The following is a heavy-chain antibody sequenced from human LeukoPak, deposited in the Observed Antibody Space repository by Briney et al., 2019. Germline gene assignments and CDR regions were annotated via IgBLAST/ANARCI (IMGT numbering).Heavy chain of an antibody. CDR3: ARGYCSGYTCYSGFY. D-gene: IGHD2-15*01. V-gene: IGHV3-72*01. CDR2: TRDKTNSYTT. J-gene: IGHJ4*02. CDR1: GFTFSDHY. Sequence: PGGSLRLSCAASGFTFSDHYMDWVRQAPGKGLEWVGRTRDKTNSYTTEYAASVKGRFTISRDDSKNSLYLQMDCVKTEDTAVYYCARGYCSGYTCYSGFYWGQGTLVTVSS.